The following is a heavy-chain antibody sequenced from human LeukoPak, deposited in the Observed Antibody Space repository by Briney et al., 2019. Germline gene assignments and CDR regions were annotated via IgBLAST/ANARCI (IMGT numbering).Heavy chain of an antibody. CDR3: ARVRYDILTGPIDY. V-gene: IGHV3-21*01. Sequence: GGSPRLSCAASGFTFSSYSMNWVRQAPGKGLEWVSSISSSSSYIYYADSVKGRFTISRDNAKNSLYLQMNSLRAEGTAVYYCARVRYDILTGPIDYWGQGTLVTVSS. CDR1: GFTFSSYS. D-gene: IGHD3-9*01. J-gene: IGHJ4*02. CDR2: ISSSSSYI.